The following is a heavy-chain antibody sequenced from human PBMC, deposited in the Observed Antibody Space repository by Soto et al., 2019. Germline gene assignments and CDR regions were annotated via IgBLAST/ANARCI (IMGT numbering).Heavy chain of an antibody. Sequence: QVQLVQSGAEVKKPGSSVKVSCKASGGTFSSYAISWVRQAPGQGLEWMGGIIPIFGTANYAQKFQGRVTITADECTSTAYMGLSSLRSEDTAVYYCARDGGSYYGGVLDYWGQGTLVTVSS. J-gene: IGHJ4*02. CDR1: GGTFSSYA. CDR2: IIPIFGTA. D-gene: IGHD1-26*01. V-gene: IGHV1-69*12. CDR3: ARDGGSYYGGVLDY.